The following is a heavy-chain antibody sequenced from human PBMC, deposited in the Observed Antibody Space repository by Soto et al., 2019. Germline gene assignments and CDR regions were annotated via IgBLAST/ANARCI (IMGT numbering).Heavy chain of an antibody. D-gene: IGHD2-2*01. Sequence: ASVKVSCKASGYTFTSYDINWVRQATGQGLEWMGWMNPNSGNTGYAQKFQGRVTMTRNTSISTAFMELSSLRSEDTAVYYCARGPSGIVVVPAAQTTVYYYYYYMDVWGKGTTVTVSS. J-gene: IGHJ6*03. CDR3: ARGPSGIVVVPAAQTTVYYYYYYMDV. CDR2: MNPNSGNT. CDR1: GYTFTSYD. V-gene: IGHV1-8*01.